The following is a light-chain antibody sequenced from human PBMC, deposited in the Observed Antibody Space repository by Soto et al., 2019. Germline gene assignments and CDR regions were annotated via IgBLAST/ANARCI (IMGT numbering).Light chain of an antibody. J-gene: IGKJ2*01. CDR3: MPALQKRGYT. V-gene: IGKV2-28*01. CDR2: LGS. CDR1: QSLLHSNGYNY. Sequence: DIVMTQSPLSLPVTPGEPASISCRSSQSLLHSNGYNYLDWYLQKPGQSPQLLIYLGSNRSSGVPDRFSGSGSGTDFTLKISRVEAEDVGVYYCMPALQKRGYTFGQGTKLEIK.